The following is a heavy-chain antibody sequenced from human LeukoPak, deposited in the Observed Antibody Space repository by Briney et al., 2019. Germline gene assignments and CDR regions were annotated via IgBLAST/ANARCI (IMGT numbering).Heavy chain of an antibody. CDR3: ARSSRDHYYNYGMDV. CDR1: GLSLSTSGMC. V-gene: IGHV2-70*11. Sequence: SGPTLVNPTQTLTLLCTLSGLSLSTSGMCVSWIRQPPGKSLEWLARIDWDDDRYYIASLKTRLTISKDTSKNQVVLTMTNMDHVDTATYYCARSSRDHYYNYGMDVWGQGTTVTVSS. D-gene: IGHD5-24*01. J-gene: IGHJ6*02. CDR2: IDWDDDR.